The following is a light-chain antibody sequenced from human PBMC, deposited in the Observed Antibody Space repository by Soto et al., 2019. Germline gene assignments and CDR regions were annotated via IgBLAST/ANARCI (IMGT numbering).Light chain of an antibody. CDR3: HQYDSSPLT. V-gene: IGKV3-20*01. CDR2: GAS. J-gene: IGKJ4*01. Sequence: EIVLTQSPGTLPLSPRERATLSCRASQRVSSSYLAWHQQKPGQAPRHLIDGASSRATGNPARFSGTGSETDFTITTSRLEPEDFAVYYCHQYDSSPLTFGGVTKVEIK. CDR1: QRVSSSY.